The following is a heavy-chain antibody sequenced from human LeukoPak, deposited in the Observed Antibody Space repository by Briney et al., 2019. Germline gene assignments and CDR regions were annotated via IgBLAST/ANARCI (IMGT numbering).Heavy chain of an antibody. J-gene: IGHJ4*02. V-gene: IGHV3-48*01. Sequence: PGGSLRLSCAASGFTFSSYSMNWVRQAPGKGLEWVSYISSSSSTIYYADSVKGRFTISRDNAKNSLYPQMNSLRAEDTAVYYCARRSSGWPRTEADYWGQGTLVTVSS. CDR1: GFTFSSYS. CDR2: ISSSSSTI. CDR3: ARRSSGWPRTEADY. D-gene: IGHD6-19*01.